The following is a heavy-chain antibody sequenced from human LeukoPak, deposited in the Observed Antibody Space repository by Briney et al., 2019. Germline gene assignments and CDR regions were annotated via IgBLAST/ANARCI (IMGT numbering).Heavy chain of an antibody. Sequence: ASVKVSCKASGYTFTSYDINWVRQATGQGLEWMGWMNPNSGNTGYAQKFQGRVTMTRNTSISTVYMELSSLRSEDTAVYYCATSVEMATITTPTEWGQGTLVTVSS. J-gene: IGHJ4*02. CDR2: MNPNSGNT. D-gene: IGHD5-24*01. V-gene: IGHV1-8*01. CDR3: ATSVEMATITTPTE. CDR1: GYTFTSYD.